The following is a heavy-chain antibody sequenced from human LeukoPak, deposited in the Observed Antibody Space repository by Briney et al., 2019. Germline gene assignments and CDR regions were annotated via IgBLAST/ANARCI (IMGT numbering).Heavy chain of an antibody. CDR3: ATRLYSRSYYFDY. V-gene: IGHV1-18*01. CDR2: ISTYSGNT. D-gene: IGHD6-6*01. CDR1: GYTFTTFG. J-gene: IGHJ4*02. Sequence: GASVKVSCKASGYTFTTFGITWVRQAPGQGLEWMGWISTYSGNTNYAQKLQGRVTMTTDTSTSTAYMELSSLRSEDTAVYYCATRLYSRSYYFDYWGQGTLVTVSS.